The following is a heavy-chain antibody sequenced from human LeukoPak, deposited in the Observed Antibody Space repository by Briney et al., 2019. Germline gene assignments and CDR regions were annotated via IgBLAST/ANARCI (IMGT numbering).Heavy chain of an antibody. D-gene: IGHD3-22*01. CDR1: GYTFTSYD. CDR2: MNPNSGNT. Sequence: ASVKVSCKASGYTFTSYDINWVRQATGQGLEWMGWMNPNSGNTGYAQKFQGRVTMTRNTSISTAYMELSSLRSEDTAVYYCARDPITMIVVVPDAFDIWGQGTMVTVSS. CDR3: ARDPITMIVVVPDAFDI. J-gene: IGHJ3*02. V-gene: IGHV1-8*01.